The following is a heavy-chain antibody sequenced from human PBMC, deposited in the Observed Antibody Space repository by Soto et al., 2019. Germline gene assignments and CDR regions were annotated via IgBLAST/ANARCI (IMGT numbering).Heavy chain of an antibody. CDR2: TNPKSCAT. J-gene: IGHJ6*02. Sequence: VQLVQSGAEVKKHGASVNVSCKASGYTFSDYYIHWVRQAPGQGLEWMGWTNPKSCATNYAQKFQGWVTMPRDTSISTVDMELNTLRPEDTAVYYCARDANRGRAFNDVVEVWGQGTTLTVSS. CDR3: ARDANRGRAFNDVVEV. V-gene: IGHV1-2*04. CDR1: GYTFSDYY. D-gene: IGHD1-1*01.